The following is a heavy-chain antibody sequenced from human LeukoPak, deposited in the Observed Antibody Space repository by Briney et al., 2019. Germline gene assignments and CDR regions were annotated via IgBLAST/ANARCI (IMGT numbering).Heavy chain of an antibody. CDR3: ARQSYTVTHYYGMDV. J-gene: IGHJ6*04. V-gene: IGHV4-34*01. CDR2: INHSGST. D-gene: IGHD4-17*01. CDR1: GGSLSGYY. Sequence: SETLSLTCVVYGGSVYGGSLSGYYWSWIRHPPGKGLEWIGEINHSGSTNYNPSLKSRVTISADTSKNQFSLELSSVTAADTAVYYCARQSYTVTHYYGMDVWGSGTTVTVSS.